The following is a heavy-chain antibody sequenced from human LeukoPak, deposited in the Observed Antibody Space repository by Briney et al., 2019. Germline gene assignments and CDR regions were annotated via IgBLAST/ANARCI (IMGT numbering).Heavy chain of an antibody. V-gene: IGHV3-7*01. Sequence: ETLSLTCAVYGGSFSGYYWSWIRQPPGKGLEWVANIKQDGSEKCYVDSVKGRFTISRDNAKNSLYLQMNSLRAEDTAVYYCARDRRYGSGYFDYWGQGTLVTVSS. CDR2: IKQDGSEK. CDR1: GGSFSGYY. D-gene: IGHD3-10*01. CDR3: ARDRRYGSGYFDY. J-gene: IGHJ4*02.